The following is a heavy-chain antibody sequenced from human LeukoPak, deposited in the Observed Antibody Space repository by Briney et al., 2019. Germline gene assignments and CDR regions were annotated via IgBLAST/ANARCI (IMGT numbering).Heavy chain of an antibody. D-gene: IGHD3-10*02. CDR1: GFSFSNSG. CDR2: IWYDGSNE. J-gene: IGHJ3*01. CDR3: AREISMFVNAFDL. Sequence: GGSLRLSCEASGFSFSNSGMHWVRQAPGKGLEWVAVIWYDGSNEYYADAVKGRFTISRDNSKNTAHLQMNSLRVEDTSVYFCAREISMFVNAFDLWGQGTLVTVTS. V-gene: IGHV3-33*01.